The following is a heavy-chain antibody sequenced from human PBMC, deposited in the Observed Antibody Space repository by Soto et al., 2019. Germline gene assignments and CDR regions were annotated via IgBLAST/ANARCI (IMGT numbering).Heavy chain of an antibody. CDR2: IFYSGST. Sequence: SETLSLTCTVSGGSISNYYWSWIRQPPGRGLEWIGHIFYSGSTNYNPALKSRVTISLETSKSQISLRLSSVAAADTAVYYCARVSSGWWYFDDWGQGTLVTVSS. J-gene: IGHJ4*02. CDR3: ARVSSGWWYFDD. CDR1: GGSISNYY. V-gene: IGHV4-59*08. D-gene: IGHD6-19*01.